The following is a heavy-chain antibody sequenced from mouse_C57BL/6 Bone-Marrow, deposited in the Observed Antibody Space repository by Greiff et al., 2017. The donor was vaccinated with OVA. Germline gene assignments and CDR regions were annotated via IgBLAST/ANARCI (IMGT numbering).Heavy chain of an antibody. D-gene: IGHD2-4*01. CDR3: ARDDYDPYWYFDV. Sequence: EVTLVESEGGLVQPGSSMKLSCTASGFPFSDYYMAWVRQVPEKGLEWVANINYDGSSTYYLDSLKSRFIISRDNAKNILYLQMSSLKSEDTATYDCARDDYDPYWYFDVWGTGTTVTVSS. J-gene: IGHJ1*03. CDR2: INYDGSST. V-gene: IGHV5-16*01. CDR1: GFPFSDYY.